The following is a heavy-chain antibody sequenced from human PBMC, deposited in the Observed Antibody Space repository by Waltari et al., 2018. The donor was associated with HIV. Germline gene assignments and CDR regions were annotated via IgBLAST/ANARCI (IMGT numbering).Heavy chain of an antibody. V-gene: IGHV1-46*01. CDR3: ARDQGGGITIFGAGLYYYYGLDV. J-gene: IGHJ6*02. Sequence: QVQLMQSGAEVRKPGASMKASCKASGYTFTNYYLHWVRQAPGQGLEWMGIINPSGGSTSYAQKFQGRVTMTRDTSTSTVYMELSSLRSEDTAVYYGARDQGGGITIFGAGLYYYYGLDVWGQGTPVTVSS. CDR1: GYTFTNYY. CDR2: INPSGGST. D-gene: IGHD3-9*01.